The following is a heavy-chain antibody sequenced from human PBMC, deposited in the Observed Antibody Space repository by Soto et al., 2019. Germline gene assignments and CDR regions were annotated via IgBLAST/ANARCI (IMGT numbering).Heavy chain of an antibody. CDR3: ARGPQEYSSGSGLGA. CDR2: TNYRYKWYN. D-gene: IGHD6-19*01. Sequence: SQTLTLTCDISGDSVSSNSAAWNWIRQSPSRGLKWLGRTNYRYKWYNDYAVSVKSRITINPDTSKNQFSLQLISVTPEDTSVYYCARGPQEYSSGSGLGAWGQGTLVTVSS. V-gene: IGHV6-1*01. J-gene: IGHJ5*02. CDR1: GDSVSSNSAA.